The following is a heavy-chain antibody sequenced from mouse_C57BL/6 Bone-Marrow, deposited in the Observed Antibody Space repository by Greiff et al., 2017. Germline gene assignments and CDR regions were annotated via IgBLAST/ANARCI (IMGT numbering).Heavy chain of an antibody. CDR3: AQGRGFAY. V-gene: IGHV1-81*01. CDR2: IYPRSGNT. CDR1: GYTFTSSC. Sequence: QVQLQQSGAELARPGASVKLSCKASGYTFTSSCISWVKQRTGQGLEWIGEIYPRSGNTYYNEKFKGKATLTADQSSSTVYMELRSLTSEDSAVYFCAQGRGFAYWGQGTLVTVSA. J-gene: IGHJ3*01. D-gene: IGHD3-2*02.